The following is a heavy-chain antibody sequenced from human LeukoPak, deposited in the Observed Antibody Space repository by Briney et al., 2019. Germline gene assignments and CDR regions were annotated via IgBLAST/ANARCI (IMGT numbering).Heavy chain of an antibody. Sequence: SETLSLTCTVSGGSISSYYWSWIRQPPGKGLEWIGYIYYSGSTNYNPSLKSRVTISVDTSKNQFSLKLGSVTAADTAVYYCARANDLYDSSGYYDYWGQGTLVTVSS. CDR1: GGSISSYY. CDR2: IYYSGST. D-gene: IGHD3-22*01. J-gene: IGHJ4*02. V-gene: IGHV4-59*01. CDR3: ARANDLYDSSGYYDY.